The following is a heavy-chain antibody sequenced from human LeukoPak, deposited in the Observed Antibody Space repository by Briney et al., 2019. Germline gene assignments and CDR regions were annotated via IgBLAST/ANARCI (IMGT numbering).Heavy chain of an antibody. CDR2: ISSSSSTI. CDR1: GFTFSSYS. J-gene: IGHJ6*02. V-gene: IGHV3-48*01. Sequence: GGSLRLSCAASGFTFSSYSMNWVRQASGKGLEWVSYISSSSSTIFYADSVKGRFTISRDNAKNSLYLQMNSLRAEDTAVYYCARDGRQGYYAMDVWGQGTTVTVSS. CDR3: ARDGRQGYYAMDV.